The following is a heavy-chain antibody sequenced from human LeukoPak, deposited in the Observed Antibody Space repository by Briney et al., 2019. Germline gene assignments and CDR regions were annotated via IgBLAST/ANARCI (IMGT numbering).Heavy chain of an antibody. CDR1: GFTFSNFW. J-gene: IGHJ6*02. D-gene: IGHD3-9*01. CDR2: ISSDGSNT. Sequence: PGGSLRLSCAASGFTFSNFWMYWVRQPPGKGLVWVSRISSDGSNTNYADSVKGRFTISRDNAKNSLYLQMNSLRAEDTALYYCAKFGTRGDILTGYEPEDYYYYGMDVWGQGTTVTVSS. V-gene: IGHV3-74*01. CDR3: AKFGTRGDILTGYEPEDYYYYGMDV.